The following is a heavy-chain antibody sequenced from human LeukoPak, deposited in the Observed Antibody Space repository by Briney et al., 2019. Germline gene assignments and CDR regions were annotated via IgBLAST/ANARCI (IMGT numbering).Heavy chain of an antibody. CDR2: IIPIFGTA. CDR1: GGTFSSYA. J-gene: IGHJ4*02. Sequence: ASVKVSCKASGGTFSSYAISWVRQAPGQGLEWMGGIIPIFGTANYAQKFQGRVTITTDESTSTAYMELSSLRSEDTAVYYCAREPTRAGSGWYRYYFDYWGQGTLVTVSS. CDR3: AREPTRAGSGWYRYYFDY. V-gene: IGHV1-69*05. D-gene: IGHD6-19*01.